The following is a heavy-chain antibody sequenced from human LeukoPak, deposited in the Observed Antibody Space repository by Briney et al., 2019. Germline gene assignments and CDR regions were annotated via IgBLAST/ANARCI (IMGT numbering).Heavy chain of an antibody. J-gene: IGHJ4*02. CDR2: ISRSSSTI. CDR1: GFTFSSYS. CDR3: ARVAYSGSYSGY. Sequence: PGGSLRLSCAASGFTFSSYSMNWVRQAPGKGLEWVSYISRSSSTIYYADSVKGRFTISRDNAKNSLYLQMNSLRAEDTAVYYCARVAYSGSYSGYWGQGTLVTVSS. D-gene: IGHD1-26*01. V-gene: IGHV3-48*01.